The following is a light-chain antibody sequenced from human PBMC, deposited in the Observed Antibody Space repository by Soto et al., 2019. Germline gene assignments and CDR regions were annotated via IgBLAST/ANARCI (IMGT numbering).Light chain of an antibody. J-gene: IGKJ5*01. CDR3: QQDHSWPPIT. CDR2: GAS. V-gene: IGKV3-15*01. CDR1: ESVSSN. Sequence: EVVMTQSPATLSVSPGERATLSCRASESVSSNLAWYQQRPGQAPRLVIYGASTRATDIPARFSGDGSGTEFTLTISSLQSEDFAVYYCQQDHSWPPITFGQGTRLEIK.